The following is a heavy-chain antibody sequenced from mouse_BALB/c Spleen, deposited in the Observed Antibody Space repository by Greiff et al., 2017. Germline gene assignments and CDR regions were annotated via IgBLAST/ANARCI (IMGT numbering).Heavy chain of an antibody. V-gene: IGHV5-4*02. J-gene: IGHJ3*01. CDR3: AKAIYYGTLAY. CDR2: ISDGGSYT. Sequence: LMESGGGLVKPGGSLKLSCAASGFTFSDYYMYWVRQTPEKRLEWVATISDGGSYTYYPDSVKGRFTISRDNAKNNLYLQMSSLKSEDTAMYYCAKAIYYGTLAYWGQGTLVTVSA. CDR1: GFTFSDYY. D-gene: IGHD2-1*01.